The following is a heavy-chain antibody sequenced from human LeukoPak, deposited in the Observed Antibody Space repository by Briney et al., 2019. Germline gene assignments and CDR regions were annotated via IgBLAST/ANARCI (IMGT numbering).Heavy chain of an antibody. J-gene: IGHJ3*02. CDR3: ARGRSYYNAFDI. V-gene: IGHV4-34*01. CDR1: GGSFSGYY. D-gene: IGHD1-26*01. CDR2: INHSGST. Sequence: SETLSLTCAVYGGSFSGYYWSWIRQPPGKGLEWIGEINHSGSTNYNPSLKSRVTISVDTSKNQFSLELSSVTAADTAVYYCARGRSYYNAFDIWGQGTMVTVSS.